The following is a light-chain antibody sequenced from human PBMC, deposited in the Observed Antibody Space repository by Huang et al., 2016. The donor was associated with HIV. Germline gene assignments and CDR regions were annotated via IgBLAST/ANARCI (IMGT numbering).Light chain of an antibody. CDR2: WAS. J-gene: IGKJ1*01. Sequence: DIVMTQSPDSLTVSLGERATINCKSSQSVLYRSNSKNYLAWYQQIPGQPPKLLMYWASTRESGVPDRFNGSGAGTDFTLAISSVQAEDVAVYYCQQYSSTPWTFGQGTKVEIK. V-gene: IGKV4-1*01. CDR3: QQYSSTPWT. CDR1: QSVLYRSNSKNY.